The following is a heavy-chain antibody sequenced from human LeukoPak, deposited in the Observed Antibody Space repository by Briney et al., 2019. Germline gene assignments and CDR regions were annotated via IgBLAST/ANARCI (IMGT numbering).Heavy chain of an antibody. Sequence: SETLSLTCAVYGGSFSGYYWSWIRQPPGKGPEWIGEINHSGSTNYNPSLKSRVTISVDTSKNQFSLKLSSVTAADTAVYYCARGNDSSGYYFDYWGQGTLVTVSS. CDR1: GGSFSGYY. CDR3: ARGNDSSGYYFDY. J-gene: IGHJ4*02. D-gene: IGHD3-22*01. CDR2: INHSGST. V-gene: IGHV4-34*01.